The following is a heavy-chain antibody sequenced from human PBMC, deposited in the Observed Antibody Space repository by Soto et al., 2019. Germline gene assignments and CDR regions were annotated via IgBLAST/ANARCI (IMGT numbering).Heavy chain of an antibody. J-gene: IGHJ4*02. D-gene: IGHD2-8*01. V-gene: IGHV5-10-1*01. CDR2: IDPGDSRT. CDR1: GYMFPIYH. CDR3: ARHHSNGDFDF. Sequence: PGESLKISCEASGYMFPIYHISWVRQMPGKGLEWVGKIDPGDSRTMYRPSSRARITISVDKSINTAYLEWGRLKASDTAMYYCARHHSNGDFDFWGQGTQVTVSS.